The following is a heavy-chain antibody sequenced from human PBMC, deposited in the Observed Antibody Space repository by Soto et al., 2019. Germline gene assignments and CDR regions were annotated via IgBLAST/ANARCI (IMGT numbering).Heavy chain of an antibody. CDR1: GFTFSSYG. J-gene: IGHJ4*02. V-gene: IGHV3-30*18. CDR3: AKFGDILPGYYQGGYFDF. Sequence: GGTLRLSFAASGFTFSSYGMHGVRQAPGKGLEWVAVISYDGSNKYYADSVKGRFTISRDNSKNTLYLQMNSLRAEDTAVYYCAKFGDILPGYYQGGYFDFWGQGTLVIVSS. D-gene: IGHD3-9*01. CDR2: ISYDGSNK.